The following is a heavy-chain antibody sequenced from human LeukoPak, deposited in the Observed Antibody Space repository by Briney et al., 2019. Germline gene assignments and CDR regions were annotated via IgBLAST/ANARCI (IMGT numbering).Heavy chain of an antibody. J-gene: IGHJ4*02. D-gene: IGHD6-13*01. V-gene: IGHV4-59*01. CDR3: ARAVAAAGTFDY. CDR2: IYYSGRT. CDR1: GASISSYY. Sequence: SETLSLTCTVSGASISSYYWSWIRQPPGKGLEWIGYIYYSGRTNYNPSLKSRVTISVDTSKNQFSLKLTSVTAADTAVYYCARAVAAAGTFDYWGQGTLVTVSS.